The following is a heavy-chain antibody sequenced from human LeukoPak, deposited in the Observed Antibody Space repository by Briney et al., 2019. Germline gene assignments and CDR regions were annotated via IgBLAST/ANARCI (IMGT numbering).Heavy chain of an antibody. V-gene: IGHV1-69*05. CDR2: IIPIFGTA. Sequence: AVKVSCKASGGTFSSYAISWVRQAPGQGLEWMGRIIPIFGTANYAQKFQGRVTITTDESTSTAYMELSSLRSEDTAVYYCARDEDYGAIKPLFDPWGQGTLVTVSS. D-gene: IGHD4/OR15-4a*01. CDR1: GGTFSSYA. CDR3: ARDEDYGAIKPLFDP. J-gene: IGHJ5*02.